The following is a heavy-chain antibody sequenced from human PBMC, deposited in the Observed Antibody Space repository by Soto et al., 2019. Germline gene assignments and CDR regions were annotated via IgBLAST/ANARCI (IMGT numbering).Heavy chain of an antibody. CDR1: GFTFSSYA. D-gene: IGHD6-19*01. CDR2: ISGSGGST. CDR3: AKAGLESSGWYDVGMDV. J-gene: IGHJ6*02. V-gene: IGHV3-23*01. Sequence: EVQLLESGGGLVQPGGSLRLSCAASGFTFSSYAMSWVRQAPGKGLEWVSAISGSGGSTYYADSVKGRFTISRDNSKNTLYRQMNSLRAEDTAVYYCAKAGLESSGWYDVGMDVWGQGTTVTVSS.